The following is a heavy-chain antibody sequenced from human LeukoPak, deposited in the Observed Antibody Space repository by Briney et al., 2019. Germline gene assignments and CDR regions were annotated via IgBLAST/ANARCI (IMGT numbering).Heavy chain of an antibody. V-gene: IGHV4-4*07. Sequence: SETLSLTCTVSGGSISSYYWSWIRQPAGKGLEWIGRIYTSGSTNYNPSLKSRVTMSVDTSKNQFSLKLSSVTAADTAVYYCARHQAGYYDSSGYYDPGLYYFDYWGQGTLVTVSS. J-gene: IGHJ4*02. D-gene: IGHD3-22*01. CDR2: IYTSGST. CDR1: GGSISSYY. CDR3: ARHQAGYYDSSGYYDPGLYYFDY.